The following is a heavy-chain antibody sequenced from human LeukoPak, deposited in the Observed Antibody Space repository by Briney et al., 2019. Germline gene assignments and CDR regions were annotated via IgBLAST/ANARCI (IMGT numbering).Heavy chain of an antibody. CDR2: MYYSGST. CDR3: ARPYYYDSRIDP. J-gene: IGHJ5*02. D-gene: IGHD3-22*01. CDR1: GGSISSGDYY. Sequence: TSETLSLTCTVSGGSISSGDYYWSWIRQPPGKGLEWIAYMYYSGSTYYNPSLKSRVTMSADTSKNQLSLKLSSVTAADTAVYYCARPYYYDSRIDPWGQGILVSVSS. V-gene: IGHV4-30-4*01.